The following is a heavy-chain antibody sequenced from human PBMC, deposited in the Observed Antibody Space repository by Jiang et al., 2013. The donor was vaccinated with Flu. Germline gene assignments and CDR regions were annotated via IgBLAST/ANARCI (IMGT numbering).Heavy chain of an antibody. CDR3: AREPSSSPRGGWFDP. CDR2: INHSGST. J-gene: IGHJ5*02. CDR1: GGSFSGHY. V-gene: IGHV4-34*01. Sequence: GLVKPSETLSLTCAVYGGSFSGHYWAWIRQPPGTGLEWIGDINHSGSTNYNPSLKSRVTISLDTSKNQFSLNLSSVTAADTAVYYCAREPSSSPRGGWFDPWGQGTLVTVSS. D-gene: IGHD2-15*01.